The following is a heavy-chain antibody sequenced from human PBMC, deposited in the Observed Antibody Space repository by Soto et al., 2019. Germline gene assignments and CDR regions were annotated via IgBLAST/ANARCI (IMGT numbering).Heavy chain of an antibody. CDR2: IYSSGST. Sequence: PSETLSLTCTVSGGSISSYYWSWIRQPAGKGLEWIGHIYSSGSTDYNPSLKSRVTMSVDTSKNQFSLKLGSVTAADTAMYYCARDWGLHYYGSGGSWGQGILVTVSS. CDR3: ARDWGLHYYGSGGS. V-gene: IGHV4-4*07. J-gene: IGHJ5*02. CDR1: GGSISSYY. D-gene: IGHD3-10*01.